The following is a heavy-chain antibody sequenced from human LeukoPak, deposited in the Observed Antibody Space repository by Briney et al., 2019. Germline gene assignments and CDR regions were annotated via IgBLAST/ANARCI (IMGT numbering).Heavy chain of an antibody. J-gene: IGHJ4*02. V-gene: IGHV1-69*13. CDR3: ARGPITTRSHFDY. Sequence: SVKVSCKASGGTFSSSAITWVRQAPGQGLEWMGGIIPIFATANYAQKFQGRVTITADESTSTAYMELSSLRSEDTAVYYCARGPITTRSHFDYWGQGTLVTVSS. CDR1: GGTFSSSA. CDR2: IIPIFATA. D-gene: IGHD3-22*01.